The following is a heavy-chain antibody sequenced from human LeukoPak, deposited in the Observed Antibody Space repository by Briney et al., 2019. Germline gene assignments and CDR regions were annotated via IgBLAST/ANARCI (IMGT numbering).Heavy chain of an antibody. V-gene: IGHV4-34*01. J-gene: IGHJ4*02. CDR2: INHSGST. CDR1: GGSFSGYY. CDR3: ARAYYYDSSGYYFDY. Sequence: SETLSLTCAVYGGSFSGYYWSWIRQPPGKGLEWIGEINHSGSTNYNPSLKSRVTISVDTSKNQFSLKLSSVTAADTAVYYCARAYYYDSSGYYFDYWGQGTLVTVSS. D-gene: IGHD3-22*01.